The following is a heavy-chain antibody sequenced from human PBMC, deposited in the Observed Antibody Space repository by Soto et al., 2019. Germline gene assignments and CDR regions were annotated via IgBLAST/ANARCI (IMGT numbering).Heavy chain of an antibody. Sequence: VSPKVPCQAFGDTLTCYANHLVPPAPGQRLVWVGWIYPGHRQPKYSQKFQGEVTGTRDTSASAAYMELSSLRSEDTAVYYCSIVYCTNGVCSLYYFDYWGQGTRVTVSS. J-gene: IGHJ4*02. CDR1: GDTLTCYA. CDR2: IYPGHRQP. V-gene: IGHV1-3*01. CDR3: SIVYCTNGVCSLYYFDY. D-gene: IGHD2-8*01.